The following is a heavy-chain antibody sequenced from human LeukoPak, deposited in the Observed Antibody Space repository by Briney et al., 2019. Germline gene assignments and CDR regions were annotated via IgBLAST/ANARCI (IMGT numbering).Heavy chain of an antibody. Sequence: ASVKVSCKASGYTFTSYGISWVRQAPGQGLEWMGWISAYNGNTNYAQKPQGRVTMTTDTSTSTAYMELRSLRSDDTAVYYCARVGPYYYDSSGYYYDYWGQGTLVTVSS. V-gene: IGHV1-18*01. CDR1: GYTFTSYG. CDR2: ISAYNGNT. D-gene: IGHD3-22*01. CDR3: ARVGPYYYDSSGYYYDY. J-gene: IGHJ4*02.